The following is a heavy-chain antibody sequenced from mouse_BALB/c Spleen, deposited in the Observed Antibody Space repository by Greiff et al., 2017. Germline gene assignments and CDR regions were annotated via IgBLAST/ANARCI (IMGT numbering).Heavy chain of an antibody. Sequence: EVHLVESGGGLVQPGGSLKLSCAASGFTFSSYGMSWVRQTPDKRLELVATINSNGGSTYYPDSVKGRFTISRDNAKNTLYLQMSSLKSEDTAMYYCARGPLSFAYWGQGTLVTVSA. CDR1: GFTFSSYG. J-gene: IGHJ3*01. CDR3: ARGPLSFAY. CDR2: INSNGGST. V-gene: IGHV5-6-3*01.